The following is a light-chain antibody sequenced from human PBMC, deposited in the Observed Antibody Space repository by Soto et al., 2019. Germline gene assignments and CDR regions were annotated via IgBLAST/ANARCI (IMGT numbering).Light chain of an antibody. CDR3: SSFSSRNALV. V-gene: IGLV2-14*01. J-gene: IGLJ2*01. Sequence: QSALTQPASVSGSPGQSITISCSGTSRDVGAYNLVSWYQQFPGKGPKLLIYEVRHRPSGVSYRFSDSKSGNTASLTISSLLPEDEAVYFCSSFSSRNALVFGGGTKLTVL. CDR2: EVR. CDR1: SRDVGAYNL.